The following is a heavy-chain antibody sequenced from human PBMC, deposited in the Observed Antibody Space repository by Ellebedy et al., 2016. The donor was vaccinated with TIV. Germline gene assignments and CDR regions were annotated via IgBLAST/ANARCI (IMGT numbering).Heavy chain of an antibody. CDR3: ARNVNYAHDY. Sequence: GESLKISXAASGFTFSTYTMDWVRQAPGKGLEWVSSISINSDLIFYADSVRGRVTISRDNAKNSVYLQISSLRADDTAVYYCARNVNYAHDYWGQGTLVTVSS. V-gene: IGHV3-21*01. CDR1: GFTFSTYT. D-gene: IGHD1-7*01. J-gene: IGHJ4*02. CDR2: ISINSDLI.